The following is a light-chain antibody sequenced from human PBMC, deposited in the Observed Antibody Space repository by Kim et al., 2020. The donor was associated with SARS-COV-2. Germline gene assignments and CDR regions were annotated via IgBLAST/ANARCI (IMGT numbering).Light chain of an antibody. V-gene: IGLV2-14*03. CDR3: SSYTSSSTRV. CDR2: DVS. J-gene: IGLJ3*02. Sequence: GQSITISCTGTSSDVLDYYYVPWYQQHPGKAPQLLIYDVSNRPSGVSNRFSGSKSGNTASLTISGLQAEDEADYYCSSYTSSSTRVFGGGTQLTVL. CDR1: SSDVLDYYY.